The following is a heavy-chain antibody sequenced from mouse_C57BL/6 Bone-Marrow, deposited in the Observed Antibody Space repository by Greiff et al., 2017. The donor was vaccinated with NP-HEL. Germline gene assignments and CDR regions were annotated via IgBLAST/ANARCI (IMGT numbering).Heavy chain of an antibody. J-gene: IGHJ1*03. CDR3: TTRPYWYFDV. CDR1: GFNIKDDY. V-gene: IGHV14-4*01. Sequence: EVKVVESGAELVRPGASVKLSCTASGFNIKDDYMHWVKQRPEQGLEWIGWIDPENGDTEYASKFQGKATITADTSSNTAYLQLSSLTSEDTAVYYCTTRPYWYFDVWGTGTTVTVSS. CDR2: IDPENGDT.